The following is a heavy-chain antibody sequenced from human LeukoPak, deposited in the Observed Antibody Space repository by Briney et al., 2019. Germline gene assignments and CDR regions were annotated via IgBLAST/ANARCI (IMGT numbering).Heavy chain of an antibody. D-gene: IGHD2-21*01. J-gene: IGHJ4*02. Sequence: ASVKVSCKASGYTFTSYAMHWVRQAPGQGLEWMGWINTNTGNPTYAQGFAGRFVFSLDTSVSTAYLQISSLKAEDTAVYYCAREFWWSSSWTFDYWGEGTLVTVSS. CDR1: GYTFTSYA. CDR3: AREFWWSSSWTFDY. V-gene: IGHV7-4-1*02. CDR2: INTNTGNP.